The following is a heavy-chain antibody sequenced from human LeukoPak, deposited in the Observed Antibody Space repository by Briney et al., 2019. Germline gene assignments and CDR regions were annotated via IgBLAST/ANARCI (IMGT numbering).Heavy chain of an antibody. D-gene: IGHD2-15*01. CDR3: ARRAVSRSADAFDI. V-gene: IGHV4-4*02. CDR2: IYHSGII. CDR1: GGSISSSNW. Sequence: SGTLSLTCAVSGGSISSSNWWSWVRQPPGKGLEWIGEIYHSGIINYNPSLRSRITISLDKSKNQFSLKLSSVTAADTAVYYCARRAVSRSADAFDIWGQGTMVTVSS. J-gene: IGHJ3*02.